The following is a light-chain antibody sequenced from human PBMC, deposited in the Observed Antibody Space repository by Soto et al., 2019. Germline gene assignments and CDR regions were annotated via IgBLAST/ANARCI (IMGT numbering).Light chain of an antibody. V-gene: IGLV2-14*01. Sequence: QSALTQPASVSGSPGQSITISCTGTSSDVGGYNYVSWYQQHPGKAPKLMIYDVSNRPSGVSNRFSGSKSGNTASLTISGLLSEDEADYDCSFYTTSSTLLYVFGAGTKLTVL. CDR1: SSDVGGYNY. CDR2: DVS. CDR3: SFYTTSSTLLYV. J-gene: IGLJ1*01.